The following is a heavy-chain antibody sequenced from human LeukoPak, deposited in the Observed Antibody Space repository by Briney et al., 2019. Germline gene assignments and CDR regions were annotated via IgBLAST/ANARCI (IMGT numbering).Heavy chain of an antibody. Sequence: PSETLSLTCTVSGGSISSYYLSWIRQPPGKGLEWIGYIYYSGSTNYNPSLKSRVTISVDTSKNQFSLKLSSVTAADTAVYYCARDPFGSSGWIDYWGQGTLVTVSS. CDR2: IYYSGST. CDR3: ARDPFGSSGWIDY. D-gene: IGHD6-19*01. J-gene: IGHJ4*02. CDR1: GGSISSYY. V-gene: IGHV4-59*01.